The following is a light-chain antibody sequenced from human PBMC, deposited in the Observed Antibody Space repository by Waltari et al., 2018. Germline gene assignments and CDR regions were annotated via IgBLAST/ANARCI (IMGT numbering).Light chain of an antibody. CDR3: QQYTTLPLT. CDR1: QSVSSN. Sequence: EIVMTQSPCTLSVSPGEGATLSCRASQSVSSNVAWYQQRPGQAPRLVIFGASTRATGIPARFSGSESGTEFTLTISSLQSEDSAVYFCQQYTTLPLTFGGGTKVEI. V-gene: IGKV3-15*01. CDR2: GAS. J-gene: IGKJ4*01.